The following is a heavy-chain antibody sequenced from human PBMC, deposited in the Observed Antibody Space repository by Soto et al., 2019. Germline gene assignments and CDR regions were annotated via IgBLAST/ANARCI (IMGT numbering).Heavy chain of an antibody. Sequence: SETLSLTCTVSGDSISIYNWNWIRQSPGKGLEWMGYIYYSGTTTNYNPSLKSRVTLSVDTSKNQFSLKLSSVTAADTAVYYCARLGGSYAVPHFDYWGQGTLVTVSS. J-gene: IGHJ4*02. CDR1: GDSISIYN. CDR3: ARLGGSYAVPHFDY. D-gene: IGHD1-26*01. CDR2: IYYSGTT. V-gene: IGHV4-59*08.